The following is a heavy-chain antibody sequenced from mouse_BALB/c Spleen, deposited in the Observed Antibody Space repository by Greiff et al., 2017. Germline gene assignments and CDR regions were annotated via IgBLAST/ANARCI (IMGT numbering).Heavy chain of an antibody. V-gene: IGHV1-7*01. CDR3: ARMDYYGSSYRFFLDAMDY. CDR2: INPSTGYT. J-gene: IGHJ4*01. Sequence: VQLQQSGAELAKPGASVKMSCKASGYTFTSYWMLWVKQRPGQGLEWIGYINPSTGYTEYNQKFKDKATLTADKSSSTAYMQLSSLTSEDSAVYYCARMDYYGSSYRFFLDAMDYWGQGTSVTVSS. D-gene: IGHD1-1*01. CDR1: GYTFTSYW.